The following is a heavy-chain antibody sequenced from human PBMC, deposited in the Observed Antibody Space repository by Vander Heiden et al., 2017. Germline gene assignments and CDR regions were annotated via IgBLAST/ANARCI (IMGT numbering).Heavy chain of an antibody. CDR3: ARGSGADWYFDL. CDR1: GGSLSVYY. V-gene: IGHV4-59*01. J-gene: IGHJ2*01. Sequence: QVQLQESGLGLVKPSETLSLTCPVSGGSLSVYYWSWIRQPPGKGLEWIGYIYYSGSTNYNPSLKSRVTISVDTSKNQFSLKLSSVTAADTAVYYCARGSGADWYFDLWGRGTLVTVSS. CDR2: IYYSGST. D-gene: IGHD1-26*01.